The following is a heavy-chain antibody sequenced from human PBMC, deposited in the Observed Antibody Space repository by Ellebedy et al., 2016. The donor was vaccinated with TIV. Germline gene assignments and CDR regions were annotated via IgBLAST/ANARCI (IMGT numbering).Heavy chain of an antibody. D-gene: IGHD6-13*01. V-gene: IGHV4-34*01. CDR3: ARVGYSSSFYYYYGMDV. CDR2: INHSGST. CDR1: GGSFSGYY. J-gene: IGHJ6*02. Sequence: SETLSLTXAVYGGSFSGYYWSWIRQPPGKGLEWIGEINHSGSTNYNPSLKSRVTISVDTSKNQFSLKLSSVTAADTAVYYCARVGYSSSFYYYYGMDVWGQGTTVTVSS.